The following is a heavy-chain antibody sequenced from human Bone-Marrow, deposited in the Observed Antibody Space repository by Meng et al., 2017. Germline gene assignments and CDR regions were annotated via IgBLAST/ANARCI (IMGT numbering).Heavy chain of an antibody. Sequence: SWAASGFTFSSYAMHWVRQAPGKGLEWVAVISYDGSNKYYADSVKGRFTISRDNSKNTLYLQMNSLRAEDTAVYYCARGGSRWYYGSGSYLNPYYYYGMDVWGQGTTVTVSS. D-gene: IGHD3-10*01. V-gene: IGHV3-30*01. CDR3: ARGGSRWYYGSGSYLNPYYYYGMDV. CDR2: ISYDGSNK. CDR1: GFTFSSYA. J-gene: IGHJ6*02.